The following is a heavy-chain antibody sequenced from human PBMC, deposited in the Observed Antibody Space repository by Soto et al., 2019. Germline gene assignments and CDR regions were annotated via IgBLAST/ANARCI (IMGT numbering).Heavy chain of an antibody. CDR3: ARASRTLPNF. Sequence: EAQLVESGGGLVQPGGSLRLSCAASGFTFSSYWMDWVRQAPGKGLEWVANIKEDGSEAKDVDSVKGRFTISRDNAKKSMSLQINSLRPEETAVYYCARASRTLPNFWGKGTPVTVSS. V-gene: IGHV3-7*04. D-gene: IGHD1-1*01. CDR2: IKEDGSEA. J-gene: IGHJ6*04. CDR1: GFTFSSYW.